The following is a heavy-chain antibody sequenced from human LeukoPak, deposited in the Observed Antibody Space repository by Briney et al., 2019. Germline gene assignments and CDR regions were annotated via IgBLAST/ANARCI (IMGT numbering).Heavy chain of an antibody. V-gene: IGHV4-61*01. CDR2: IYYSGST. CDR1: GGSISSGSYY. Sequence: SETLSLTCTVSGGSISSGSYYWSWIRQPPGKGLEWIGYIYYSGSTNYNPSLKSRVTISVDTSKNQFSLKLSSVTAADTAVYYCARQGSLFDAFDIWGQGTMVTVSS. J-gene: IGHJ3*02. CDR3: ARQGSLFDAFDI.